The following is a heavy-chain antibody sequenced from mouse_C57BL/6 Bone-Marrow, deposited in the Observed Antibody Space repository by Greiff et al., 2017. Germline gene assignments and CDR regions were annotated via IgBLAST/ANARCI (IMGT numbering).Heavy chain of an antibody. J-gene: IGHJ4*01. CDR1: GYTFTSYW. CDR3: TREIYYGNPYYYAMDY. V-gene: IGHV1-5*01. D-gene: IGHD2-1*01. Sequence: EVQRVESGTVLARPGASVKMSCKTSGYTFTSYWMHWVKQRPGQGLEWKGAIYPGNSDTSYNQKFKGKAKLTAVTSASTAYMELSSLTNEDSAVYYCTREIYYGNPYYYAMDYWGQGTSVTVSS. CDR2: IYPGNSDT.